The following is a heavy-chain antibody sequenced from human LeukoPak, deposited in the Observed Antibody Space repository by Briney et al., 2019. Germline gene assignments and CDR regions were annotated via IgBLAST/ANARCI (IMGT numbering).Heavy chain of an antibody. D-gene: IGHD3-22*01. J-gene: IGHJ4*02. V-gene: IGHV3-9*01. CDR1: GFTFDDYA. CDR2: ISWNSDKI. CDR3: AKDRSGWLWPQPPDY. Sequence: PGGSLRLSCAVSGFTFDDYAMHWVRQAPGKGLEWVSGISWNSDKIGYADSVKGRFTISRDNAKNSLYLQTNSLRAEDTALYYCAKDRSGWLWPQPPDYWGQGTLVTVSS.